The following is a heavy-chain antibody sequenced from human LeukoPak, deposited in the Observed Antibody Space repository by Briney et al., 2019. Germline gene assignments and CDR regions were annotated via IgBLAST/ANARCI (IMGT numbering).Heavy chain of an antibody. CDR2: IYYSGST. CDR3: AREEDTAMVRGSGSFDY. CDR1: GGSISSGDYY. D-gene: IGHD5-18*01. J-gene: IGHJ4*02. V-gene: IGHV4-30-4*08. Sequence: SETLSLTCTVSGGSISSGDYYWSWIRQPPGKGLEWIGYIYYSGSTYYNPSLKSRVTISVDTSKNQFSLKLSSVTAADTAVYYCAREEDTAMVRGSGSFDYWDQGTLVTVSS.